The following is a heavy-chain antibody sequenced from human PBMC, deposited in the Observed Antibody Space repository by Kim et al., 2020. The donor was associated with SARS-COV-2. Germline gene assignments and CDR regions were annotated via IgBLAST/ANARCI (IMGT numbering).Heavy chain of an antibody. J-gene: IGHJ6*02. CDR3: ARDLLVGATSYGMDV. V-gene: IGHV3-33*01. D-gene: IGHD1-26*01. CDR1: GFTFSSYG. Sequence: GGSLRLSCAASGFTFSSYGMHWVRQAPGKGLEWVAVIWYDGSNKYYAESVKGRFTISRDNSKNTLYLQMNSLRAEDTAVYYCARDLLVGATSYGMDVWGQGTTVTVSS. CDR2: IWYDGSNK.